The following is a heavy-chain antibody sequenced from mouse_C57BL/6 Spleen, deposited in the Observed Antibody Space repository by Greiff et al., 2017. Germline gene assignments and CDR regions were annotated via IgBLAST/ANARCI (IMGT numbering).Heavy chain of an antibody. CDR3: AREGGYEGGFAYAMDY. Sequence: QVQLQQSGAELARPGASVKMSCKASGYTFTSYTMHWVKQRPGQGLEWIGYINPSSGYTKYNQKFKDKATLTADKSSSTAYMQLSSLTSEDSAVYYCAREGGYEGGFAYAMDYWGQGTSVTVSS. CDR1: GYTFTSYT. D-gene: IGHD2-2*01. V-gene: IGHV1-4*01. J-gene: IGHJ4*01. CDR2: INPSSGYT.